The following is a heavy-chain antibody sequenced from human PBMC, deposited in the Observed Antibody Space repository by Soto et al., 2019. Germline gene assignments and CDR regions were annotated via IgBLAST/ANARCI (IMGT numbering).Heavy chain of an antibody. J-gene: IGHJ5*02. Sequence: SETLSLTCAVSSGSISSSNWWSWVRQPPGQGLEWIGEIYHSGSTNYNPSLKSRVTISVDKSKNQFSLKLSSVTAADTAGYYCAGVVPYDFWNPDRGGGWFDPWGQGTLVTVSS. CDR3: AGVVPYDFWNPDRGGGWFDP. V-gene: IGHV4-4*02. D-gene: IGHD3-3*01. CDR1: SGSISSSNW. CDR2: IYHSGST.